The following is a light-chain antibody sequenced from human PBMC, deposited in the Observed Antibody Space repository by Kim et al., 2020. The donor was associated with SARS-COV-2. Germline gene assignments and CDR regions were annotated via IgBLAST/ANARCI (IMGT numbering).Light chain of an antibody. Sequence: SASIGDRITITCQASQDISHFLNWYQQKPGKAPHLLIYDVSNLEPGVPSRFSGRGSGTDFTLTISSLQTEDIATYYCQQYDSAVTFGGGTKVDIK. CDR3: QQYDSAVT. CDR2: DVS. CDR1: QDISHF. V-gene: IGKV1-33*01. J-gene: IGKJ4*01.